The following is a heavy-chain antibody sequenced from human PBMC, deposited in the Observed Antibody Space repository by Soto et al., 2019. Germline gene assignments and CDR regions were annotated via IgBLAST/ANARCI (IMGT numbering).Heavy chain of an antibody. V-gene: IGHV1-18*01. CDR1: GYTFTSYG. D-gene: IGHD2-21*02. J-gene: IGHJ5*02. CDR2: IRAYNGNT. Sequence: ASLKVSCKASGYTFTSYGISWVRQAPGQGLEWMGWIRAYNGNTNYAQKLQGRVTMTTDTSTSTAYMELRSLRSDDTAVYYCARVLVLAYCGGDCYPHDNWFDPWGQGTLVTVSS. CDR3: ARVLVLAYCGGDCYPHDNWFDP.